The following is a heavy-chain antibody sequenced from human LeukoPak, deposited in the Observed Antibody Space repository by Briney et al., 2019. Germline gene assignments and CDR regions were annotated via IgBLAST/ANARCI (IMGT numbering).Heavy chain of an antibody. V-gene: IGHV3-48*01. CDR2: ISSSSSTI. CDR1: GFTFSSYS. Sequence: PGGSLRLSCAASGFTFSSYSMNWVRQAPGKGLEWVSYISSSSSTIYYADSVKGRFTISRDNAKNSLYLEMNSLRAEDTAVYYCAKATPTRGVQLPGNFDLWGRGTLVTVSS. CDR3: AKATPTRGVQLPGNFDL. J-gene: IGHJ2*01. D-gene: IGHD5-18*01.